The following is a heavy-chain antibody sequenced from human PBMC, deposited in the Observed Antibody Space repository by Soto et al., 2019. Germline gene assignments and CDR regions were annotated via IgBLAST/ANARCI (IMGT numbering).Heavy chain of an antibody. V-gene: IGHV1-18*04. D-gene: IGHD3-3*01. Sequence: QVQLVQSAAEVKKPGASVKVSCKTSGYTFTSYGISWVRQAPGQGLEWMGWISTYNGNTNYAQKFQGRATMTTDTSNTTAYMELRSLKSDDTAVYYCARLLFLEWFDDYWGQGTLVTVSS. CDR2: ISTYNGNT. CDR3: ARLLFLEWFDDY. CDR1: GYTFTSYG. J-gene: IGHJ4*02.